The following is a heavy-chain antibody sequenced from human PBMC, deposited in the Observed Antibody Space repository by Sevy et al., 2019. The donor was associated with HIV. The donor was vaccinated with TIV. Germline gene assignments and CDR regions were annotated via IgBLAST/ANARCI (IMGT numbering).Heavy chain of an antibody. D-gene: IGHD5-18*01. CDR3: IRGRLLGYTAMVPDY. CDR1: GFTLGDYA. Sequence: GGSLRLSCTTSGFTLGDYAMNWVRQAPGKGLEWVGFMRSKPFAGTTEYAASVTGRFTISTDDSEASAHLQMNSLRTEDTGVYYCIRGRLLGYTAMVPDYWGQGTLVTVSS. J-gene: IGHJ4*02. V-gene: IGHV3-49*04. CDR2: MRSKPFAGTT.